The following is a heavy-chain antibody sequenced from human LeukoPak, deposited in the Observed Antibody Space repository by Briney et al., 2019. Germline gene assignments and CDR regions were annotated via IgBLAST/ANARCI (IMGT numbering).Heavy chain of an antibody. CDR1: GGSFSDYY. J-gene: IGHJ4*02. V-gene: IGHV4-34*01. D-gene: IGHD2-21*01. CDR2: ISHSGST. CDR3: ARVGYCGGDCYSGFDY. Sequence: SETLSLTCTVCGGSFSDYYWNWIRQPPGKGLEWIGKISHSGSTNYNPSLKSRVTISVDTSKNQFSLKLSSVTAADTAVYYCARVGYCGGDCYSGFDYWGQGTLVTVSS.